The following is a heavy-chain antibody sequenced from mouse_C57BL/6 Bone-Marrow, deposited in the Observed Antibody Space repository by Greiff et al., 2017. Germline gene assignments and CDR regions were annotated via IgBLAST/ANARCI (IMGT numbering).Heavy chain of an antibody. CDR3: ARRTYGKNPLLAMDY. J-gene: IGHJ4*01. V-gene: IGHV5-6*02. CDR1: GFTFSSYG. D-gene: IGHD2-1*01. CDR2: ISSGGSYT. Sequence: EVKLVESGGDLVKPGGSLKLSCAASGFTFSSYGMSWVRQTPDKRLEWVATISSGGSYTYYPDSVKGRFTISRDNAKNTLYLQMSSLKSEDTAMYYCARRTYGKNPLLAMDYWGQGTSVTVSS.